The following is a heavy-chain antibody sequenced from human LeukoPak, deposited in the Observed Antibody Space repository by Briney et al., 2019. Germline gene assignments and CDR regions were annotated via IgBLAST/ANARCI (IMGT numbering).Heavy chain of an antibody. CDR1: GGSITSSTYY. V-gene: IGHV4-39*07. CDR2: IYYSGST. D-gene: IGHD6-19*01. Sequence: PSETLSLTCTVSGGSITSSTYYWGWLRQPPGKGLEWIGTIYYSGSTYYNPSLKSRVTISLDKSRNHFSLKLTSVPAADSAVYYCARRSPYSTGWSSYFDYWGQGALVTVSS. J-gene: IGHJ4*02. CDR3: ARRSPYSTGWSSYFDY.